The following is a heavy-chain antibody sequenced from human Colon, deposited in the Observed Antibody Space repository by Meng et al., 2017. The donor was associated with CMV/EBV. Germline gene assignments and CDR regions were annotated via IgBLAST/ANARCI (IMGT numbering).Heavy chain of an antibody. CDR1: GFPFTSYS. CDR2: IIPIFGTA. J-gene: IGHJ4*02. D-gene: IGHD3-22*01. CDR3: ARDYDSSGYCDY. V-gene: IGHV1-69*06. Sequence: SVKVSCKASGFPFTSYSFTWVRQAPGQGLEWLGGIIPIFGTANYAQKFQGRVTITADKSTSTAYMELSSLRSEDTAVYYCARDYDSSGYCDYWGQGTLVTVSS.